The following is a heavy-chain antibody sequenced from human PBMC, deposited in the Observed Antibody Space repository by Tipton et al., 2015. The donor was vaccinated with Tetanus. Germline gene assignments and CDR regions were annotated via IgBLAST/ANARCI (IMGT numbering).Heavy chain of an antibody. V-gene: IGHV3-30-3*01. CDR2: ITFDGNTK. Sequence: SLRLSCAASGFTFTRYAMHWVRQAPGKGLGWVAVITFDGNTKYYADSVKGRFTLSRDNSQSTLYLQMNSLKVEDTAVYYCAREDGGPTLDYFDSWGQGALVIVSS. CDR3: AREDGGPTLDYFDS. D-gene: IGHD3-16*01. CDR1: GFTFTRYA. J-gene: IGHJ4*02.